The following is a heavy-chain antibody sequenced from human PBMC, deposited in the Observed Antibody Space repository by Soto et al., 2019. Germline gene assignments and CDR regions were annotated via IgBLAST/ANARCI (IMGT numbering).Heavy chain of an antibody. J-gene: IGHJ4*02. Sequence: SETLSLTCTVSGGSLSGGTNYWSWVRQSPGKEMEWIGYIYDRGSTKYNPSLKSRVTISQDTSSNQFSLKLKSVTAADTALYFCARQRTSVVTQAYFDVWGPGSLVTVSS. D-gene: IGHD2-21*02. CDR1: GGSLSGGTNY. V-gene: IGHV4-61*01. CDR2: IYDRGST. CDR3: ARQRTSVVTQAYFDV.